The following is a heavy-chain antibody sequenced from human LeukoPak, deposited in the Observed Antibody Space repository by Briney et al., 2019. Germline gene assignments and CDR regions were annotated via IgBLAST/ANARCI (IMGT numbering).Heavy chain of an antibody. Sequence: GGSLRLSCAPSGFTFSSYSMHWVRQAPGRGLEWVTFIWYDGSNKYYADSVKGRFTISRDNSKNTLYLQLNSLRADDTAVYYCARDGPTYRDGLDVWGLGTTVTVSS. V-gene: IGHV3-33*08. J-gene: IGHJ6*02. D-gene: IGHD1-1*01. CDR3: ARDGPTYRDGLDV. CDR1: GFTFSSYS. CDR2: IWYDGSNK.